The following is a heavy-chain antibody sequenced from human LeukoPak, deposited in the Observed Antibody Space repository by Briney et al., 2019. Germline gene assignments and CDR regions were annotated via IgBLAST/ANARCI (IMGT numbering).Heavy chain of an antibody. J-gene: IGHJ4*02. CDR2: IRGDGGST. CDR1: GFTFDDYA. V-gene: IGHV3-43*02. Sequence: GGSLRLSCAASGFTFDDYAMHGVRQAAGKGLQWVSLIRGDGGSTYYADSVKGRFTISRDNSKNSLYLQMNSLRTEETALYYCAKGPGDSSGYYLFDYCGEGSSVTVSS. D-gene: IGHD3-22*01. CDR3: AKGPGDSSGYYLFDY.